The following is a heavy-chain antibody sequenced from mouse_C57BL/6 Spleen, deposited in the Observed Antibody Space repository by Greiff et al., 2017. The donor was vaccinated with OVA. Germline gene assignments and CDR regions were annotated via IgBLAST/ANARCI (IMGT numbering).Heavy chain of an antibody. D-gene: IGHD2-3*01. Sequence: EVQVVESGGDLVKPGGSLKLSCAASGFTFSSYGMSWVRQTPDKRLEWVAPISSGGSYTYYPDSVKGRFNISRDNAKNTLDRQMSSLKTEDTGMYYWARDVDGYYTYFDYWGQGTTLTVSS. CDR3: ARDVDGYYTYFDY. V-gene: IGHV5-6*01. CDR1: GFTFSSYG. CDR2: ISSGGSYT. J-gene: IGHJ2*01.